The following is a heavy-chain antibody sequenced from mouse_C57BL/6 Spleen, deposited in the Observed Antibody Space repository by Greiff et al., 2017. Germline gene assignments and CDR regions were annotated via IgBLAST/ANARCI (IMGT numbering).Heavy chain of an antibody. CDR1: GYTFTSYW. CDR2: IYPGSGST. J-gene: IGHJ2*01. Sequence: QVELQQPGAELVKPGASVKMSCKASGYTFTSYWITWVKQRPGQGLEWIGDIYPGSGSTNYNEKFKSKATLTVATSSSTAYMQLSSLTSEDSAVYYCARWDYYGSSSDYWGQGTTLTVSS. D-gene: IGHD1-1*01. V-gene: IGHV1-55*01. CDR3: ARWDYYGSSSDY.